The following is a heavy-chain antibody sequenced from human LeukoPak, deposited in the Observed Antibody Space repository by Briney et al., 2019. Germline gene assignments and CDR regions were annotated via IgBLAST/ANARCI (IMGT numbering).Heavy chain of an antibody. D-gene: IGHD3-16*01. Sequence: ASVKVSCKASGYTFTGYYMHWVRQAPGQGLEWMGWINPNSGGTNYAQKFQGRVTMTRDTSISTAYMELSRLRSDDTAVYYCARVKGYDYVSRAFDIWGQGTMATVSS. J-gene: IGHJ3*02. CDR1: GYTFTGYY. CDR3: ARVKGYDYVSRAFDI. V-gene: IGHV1-2*02. CDR2: INPNSGGT.